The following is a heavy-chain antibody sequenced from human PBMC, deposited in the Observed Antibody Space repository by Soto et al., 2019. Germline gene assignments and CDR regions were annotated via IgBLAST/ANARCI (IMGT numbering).Heavy chain of an antibody. Sequence: TSETLSLTCTVSGGSIISSSYYWGWIRQPPGKGLEWIGSIYYSGSTYYNPSLKSRVTISVDTSKNQFSLKLSSVTAADTAVYYCARLRRPRYYDSSGYLFDYWGQGTLVTVS. CDR2: IYYSGST. J-gene: IGHJ4*02. D-gene: IGHD3-22*01. V-gene: IGHV4-39*01. CDR3: ARLRRPRYYDSSGYLFDY. CDR1: GGSIISSSYY.